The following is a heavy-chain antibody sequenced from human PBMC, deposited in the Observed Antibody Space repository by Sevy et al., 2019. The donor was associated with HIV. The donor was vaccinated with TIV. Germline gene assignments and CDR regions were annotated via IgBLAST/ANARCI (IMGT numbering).Heavy chain of an antibody. CDR2: ISGSGDNT. Sequence: GGSLRLSCAASGFTFSDYAMSWVRQAPGEGLEWVSGISGSGDNTYYADSVKGRFTISRDNSKNTVYLHMNSLRSEDTAVYYCAKESVSWYLDFWGQGTLVTVSS. J-gene: IGHJ4*02. CDR1: GFTFSDYA. CDR3: AKESVSWYLDF. V-gene: IGHV3-23*01. D-gene: IGHD6-13*01.